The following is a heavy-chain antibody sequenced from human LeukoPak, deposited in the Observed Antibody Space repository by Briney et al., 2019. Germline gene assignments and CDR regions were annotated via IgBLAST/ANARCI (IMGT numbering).Heavy chain of an antibody. CDR1: GYTFTGYY. Sequence: ASVTLSCTASGYTFTGYYLHWVRQAPGQGLEWMGWINPNTGGTNYAQKFQGRVTMTRDTSISTAYMELSRLRSDDTAVYYCATDGARWYWGQVILVTVSS. V-gene: IGHV1-2*02. D-gene: IGHD3-16*01. CDR3: ATDGARWY. CDR2: INPNTGGT. J-gene: IGHJ4*02.